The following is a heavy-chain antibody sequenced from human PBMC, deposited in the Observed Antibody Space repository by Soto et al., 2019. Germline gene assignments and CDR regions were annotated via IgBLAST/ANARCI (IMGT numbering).Heavy chain of an antibody. CDR2: ITDGGSST. D-gene: IGHD6-13*01. V-gene: IGHV3-23*01. CDR1: GFTFSTYA. J-gene: IGHJ4*02. CDR3: AKGSAAGIPYYFDS. Sequence: EVQLLESGGGLVQPGESLRLYCVASGFTFSTYAMAWVRQVPGEGLEWVSAITDGGSSTYYADSVKGRLTISRDNSKNTLYLQMNSLRAEDTAVYYCAKGSAAGIPYYFDSWGQGTLVTVSS.